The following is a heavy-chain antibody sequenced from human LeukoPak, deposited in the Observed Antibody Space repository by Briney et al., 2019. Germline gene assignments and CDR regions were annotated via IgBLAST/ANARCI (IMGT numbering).Heavy chain of an antibody. V-gene: IGHV4-61*01. Sequence: SQTLSLTCTVSGGSISGGSYCWSWIRQPPGKGLEWIGYIYYSGSTKYNLSLKSRVTISVDTSKNQLSLKLSSVTAADTAVYYCARGEYGLFDYWGQGTLVTVSS. J-gene: IGHJ4*02. D-gene: IGHD2/OR15-2a*01. CDR3: ARGEYGLFDY. CDR1: GGSISGGSYC. CDR2: IYYSGST.